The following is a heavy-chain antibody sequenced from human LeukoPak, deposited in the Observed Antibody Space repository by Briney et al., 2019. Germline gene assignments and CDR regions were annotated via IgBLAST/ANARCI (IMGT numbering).Heavy chain of an antibody. D-gene: IGHD3-10*01. CDR2: INWNGGST. CDR3: ARALRFTATPYAFDI. Sequence: GGSLRLSCAASGFTFDDYGMSWVRHAPGKGLEWVSGINWNGGSTGYADSVKGRFTISRDNAKNSLYLQMNSLRAEDTALYHCARALRFTATPYAFDIWGQGTMVTVSS. V-gene: IGHV3-20*01. J-gene: IGHJ3*02. CDR1: GFTFDDYG.